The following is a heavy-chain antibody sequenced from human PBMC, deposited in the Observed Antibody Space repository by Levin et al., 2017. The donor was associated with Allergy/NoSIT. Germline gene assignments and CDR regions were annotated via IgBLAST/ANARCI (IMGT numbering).Heavy chain of an antibody. CDR3: ARDVLLWFGEFRGGGGMDV. V-gene: IGHV4-34*01. J-gene: IGHJ6*02. CDR1: GGSFSGYY. Sequence: SQTLSLTCAVYGGSFSGYYWSWIRQPPGKGLEWIGEINHSGSTNYNPSLKSRVTISVDTSKNQFSLKLSSVTAADTAVYYCARDVLLWFGEFRGGGGMDVWGQGTTVTVSS. CDR2: INHSGST. D-gene: IGHD3-10*01.